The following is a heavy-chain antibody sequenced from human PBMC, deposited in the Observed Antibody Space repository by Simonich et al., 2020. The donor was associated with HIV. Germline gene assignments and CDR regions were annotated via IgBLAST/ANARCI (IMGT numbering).Heavy chain of an antibody. Sequence: QVQLQQWGAGLLKPSETLFLTCAVYGGASSGYFWTWIRQSPGKGLEWIGEVNHSGSTRYNPSLKSGVTISVDTSKNQFALKLSSVTAADTAFYYCARGTQLPNWGYPPRHWFDSWGQGTLVTVSS. CDR2: VNHSGST. V-gene: IGHV4-34*01. D-gene: IGHD7-27*01. J-gene: IGHJ5*01. CDR1: GGASSGYF. CDR3: ARGTQLPNWGYPPRHWFDS.